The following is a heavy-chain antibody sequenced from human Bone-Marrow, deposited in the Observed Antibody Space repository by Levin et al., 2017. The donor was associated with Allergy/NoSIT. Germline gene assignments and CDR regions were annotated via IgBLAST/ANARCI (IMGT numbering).Heavy chain of an antibody. Sequence: KSSETLSLTCTVSGGSVSSGSYYWSWIRQPPGKGLEWIGYIYYSGSTNYNPSLKSRVTISVDTSKNQFSLKLSSVTAADTAVYYCARDRWTTVTTAWAFDIWGQGTMVTVSS. J-gene: IGHJ3*02. V-gene: IGHV4-61*01. D-gene: IGHD4-17*01. CDR2: IYYSGST. CDR3: ARDRWTTVTTAWAFDI. CDR1: GGSVSSGSYY.